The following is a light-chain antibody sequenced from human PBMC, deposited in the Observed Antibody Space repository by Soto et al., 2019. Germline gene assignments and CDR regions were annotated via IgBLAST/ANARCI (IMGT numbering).Light chain of an antibody. V-gene: IGLV2-14*03. CDR2: DVS. Sequence: QSVLTQPASVSGSPGQSITISCTGTNSDVGGYNYVSWYQHHPGKAPKLMIFDVSNRPSGVSNRFSGSKSGNTASLTISGLQPEDEADYYCSSYTTSNTRQIVFGTGTKATIL. CDR3: SSYTTSNTRQIV. CDR1: NSDVGGYNY. J-gene: IGLJ1*01.